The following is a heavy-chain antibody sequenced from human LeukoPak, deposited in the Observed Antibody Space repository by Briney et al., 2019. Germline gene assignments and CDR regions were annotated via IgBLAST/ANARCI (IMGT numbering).Heavy chain of an antibody. CDR1: GASVSSTSYY. D-gene: IGHD5-18*01. V-gene: IGHV4-39*01. J-gene: IGHJ4*02. CDR3: AIQGSGYSFGW. Sequence: SETLSLTCSVSGASVSSTSYYWAWIRQPPGKGLEWIGSIYYNGDTYSNTSLKSRLTISVDTSKNHFSLNLNSLTAADTAVYYCAIQGSGYSFGWWGQGTLVTVTS. CDR2: IYYNGDT.